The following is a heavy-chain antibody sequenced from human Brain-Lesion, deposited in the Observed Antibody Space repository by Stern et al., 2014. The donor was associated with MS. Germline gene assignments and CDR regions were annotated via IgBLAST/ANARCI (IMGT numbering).Heavy chain of an antibody. J-gene: IGHJ4*02. CDR1: GYTFTGYN. V-gene: IGHV1-2*04. CDR3: ATYYYDSTGYNDF. CDR2: INPKSGGT. Sequence: QVQLVESGAEVKKPGASVKVSCKASGYTFTGYNMHWVRQAPGQGLEWTGWINPKSGGTNYAQKFQGWVTMTRDTSINTAYMELSRLRSDDTAVYYCATYYYDSTGYNDFWGQGTLVTVSS. D-gene: IGHD3-22*01.